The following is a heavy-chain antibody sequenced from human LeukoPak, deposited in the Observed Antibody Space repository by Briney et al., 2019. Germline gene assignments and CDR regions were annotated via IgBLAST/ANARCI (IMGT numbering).Heavy chain of an antibody. CDR1: GGTFSSYA. J-gene: IGHJ6*04. D-gene: IGHD5-18*01. CDR3: ARDGVEWIKTAMNYYYYGIDV. Sequence: SVKVSCKASGGTFSSYAISWVRQAPGQGLEWMGGIIAIFGTANYAQKFWGGVTITADKSTSTDYMELSSLRTEDTAVYYCARDGVEWIKTAMNYYYYGIDVWGKGTTVTVSS. V-gene: IGHV1-69*06. CDR2: IIAIFGTA.